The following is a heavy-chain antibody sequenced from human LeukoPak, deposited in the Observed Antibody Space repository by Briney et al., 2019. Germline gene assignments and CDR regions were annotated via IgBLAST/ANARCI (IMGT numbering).Heavy chain of an antibody. J-gene: IGHJ4*02. CDR3: AKDEIQVVVVVAATEVVPFDY. CDR2: ISGSGGST. V-gene: IGHV3-23*01. Sequence: GGSLRLSCAASGFTFSSYAMSWVRQAPGKGLEWVSAISGSGGSTYYADSVKGRFTISRDNSKNTLYLQMNSLRAEDTAVYYCAKDEIQVVVVVAATEVVPFDYWGQGTLVTVSS. CDR1: GFTFSSYA. D-gene: IGHD2-15*01.